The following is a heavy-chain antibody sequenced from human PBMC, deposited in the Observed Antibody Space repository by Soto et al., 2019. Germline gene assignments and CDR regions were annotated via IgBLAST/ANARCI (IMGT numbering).Heavy chain of an antibody. CDR2: INQDGSEK. V-gene: IGHV3-7*05. Sequence: GGSLRLSCAASGFTFSSYLMNWVRQAPGKGLEWVANINQDGSEKYYVDSVKGRFTISRDNAKNSLYLQMNSLRAEDTAVYSCARGGEYYDFWSGYAPTWGQGTLVTVSS. J-gene: IGHJ5*02. CDR1: GFTFSSYL. D-gene: IGHD3-3*01. CDR3: ARGGEYYDFWSGYAPT.